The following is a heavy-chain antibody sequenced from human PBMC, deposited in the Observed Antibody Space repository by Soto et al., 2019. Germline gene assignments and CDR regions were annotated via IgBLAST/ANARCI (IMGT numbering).Heavy chain of an antibody. CDR1: GDSVSINTAS. CDR3: VRDVGFDFDY. J-gene: IGHJ4*02. V-gene: IGHV6-1*01. Sequence: QTLSLPFPVAGDSVSINTASWNWIRPSPSRGLEWLGRTYYRSKWYNDYAVSLKSRITINPDTSKNQFSLHLNSVTPEDTALYYCVRDVGFDFDYWGLGTLVNVSA. D-gene: IGHD1-26*01. CDR2: TYYRSKWYN.